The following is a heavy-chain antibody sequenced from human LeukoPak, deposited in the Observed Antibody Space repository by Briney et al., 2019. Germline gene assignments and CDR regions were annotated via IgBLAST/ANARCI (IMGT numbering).Heavy chain of an antibody. Sequence: ASVKVSCKASGYTFTGYYMHWVRRAPGQGLEWRGRINPNSGGTNYAQKFQGRVTMTRDTSISTAYMELSRLRSDDTTVYYCARGGYDFLSGSYYYYMDVWGKGTTVTVSS. CDR2: INPNSGGT. J-gene: IGHJ6*03. V-gene: IGHV1-2*06. CDR1: GYTFTGYY. D-gene: IGHD3-3*01. CDR3: ARGGYDFLSGSYYYYMDV.